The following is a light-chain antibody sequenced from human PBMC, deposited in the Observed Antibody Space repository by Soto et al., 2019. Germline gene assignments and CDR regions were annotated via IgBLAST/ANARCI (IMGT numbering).Light chain of an antibody. CDR3: QHSENNSRA. J-gene: IGKJ2*01. Sequence: DIQMTQSPSSLSASVGERVSISCRASQSIVNFLSWYQQRPGIAPQLLIYAASNLEGGVPSRFSGSGSGTDFTLTISSLQPEDFATYYCQHSENNSRAFGQGTKVEIK. V-gene: IGKV1-39*01. CDR2: AAS. CDR1: QSIVNF.